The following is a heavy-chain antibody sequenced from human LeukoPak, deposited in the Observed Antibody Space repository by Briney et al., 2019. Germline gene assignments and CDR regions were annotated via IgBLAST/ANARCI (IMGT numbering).Heavy chain of an antibody. D-gene: IGHD2-21*01. V-gene: IGHV1-18*01. CDR2: ISAYNGNT. CDR1: GYTFTSYG. CDR3: ARDKGLAYCGGDCPGDFDY. Sequence: ASVKVSCKASGYTFTSYGISWVRQAPGQGLEWMGWISAYNGNTNYAQKLQGRVTMTTDTSTSTAYMELRSLRSDDTAVCYCARDKGLAYCGGDCPGDFDYWGQGTLVTVSS. J-gene: IGHJ4*02.